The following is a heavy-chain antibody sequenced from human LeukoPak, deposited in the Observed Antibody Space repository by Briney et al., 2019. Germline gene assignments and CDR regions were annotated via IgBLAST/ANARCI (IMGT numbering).Heavy chain of an antibody. CDR1: GGSISSYY. CDR2: IYYSGST. Sequence: SETLSLTCTVSGGSISSYYWSWIRQPPGKGLEWIGSIYYSGSTYYNPSLKSRVTISVDTSKNQFSLKLSSVTAADTAVYYCARRRLKYYYGSGSRTYFDYWGQGTLVTVSS. J-gene: IGHJ4*02. V-gene: IGHV4-39*01. D-gene: IGHD3-10*01. CDR3: ARRRLKYYYGSGSRTYFDY.